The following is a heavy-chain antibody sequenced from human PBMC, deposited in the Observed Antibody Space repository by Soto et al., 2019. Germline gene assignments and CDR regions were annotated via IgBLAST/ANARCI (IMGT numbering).Heavy chain of an antibody. Sequence: PSETLSLTCAVYGGSFSGYYWSWIRQPPGKGLEWIGEINHSGSTNYNPSLKSRVTISVDTSKNQFSLKLSSVTAADTAVYYCARGGYYDILTGRPLYYYGMDVWGQGTTVTSP. CDR2: INHSGST. D-gene: IGHD3-9*01. CDR3: ARGGYYDILTGRPLYYYGMDV. J-gene: IGHJ6*02. V-gene: IGHV4-34*01. CDR1: GGSFSGYY.